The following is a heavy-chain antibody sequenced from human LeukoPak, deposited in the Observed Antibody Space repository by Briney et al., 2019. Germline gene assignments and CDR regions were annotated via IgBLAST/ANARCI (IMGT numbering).Heavy chain of an antibody. D-gene: IGHD2-2*01. V-gene: IGHV3-7*04. CDR2: IKQDGSEK. CDR1: GFTFSGYW. Sequence: GGSLRLSCAASGFTFSGYWMNWVRQAPGKGLEWVANIKQDGSEKYYVDSVKGRFTISRDNAKNSLYLQMNSLRAEDTAVYYCARVTYLGYCSSTSCSNAFDIWGQGTMVTVSS. CDR3: ARVTYLGYCSSTSCSNAFDI. J-gene: IGHJ3*02.